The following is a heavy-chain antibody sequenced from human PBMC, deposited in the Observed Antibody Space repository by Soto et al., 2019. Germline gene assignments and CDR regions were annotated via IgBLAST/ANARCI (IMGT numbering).Heavy chain of an antibody. Sequence: QVQLVESGGGVVQPGRSLRLSCAASGFTFSSYDMHWVRQAPGKGLEWVAVISYDGSNKYYADSVKGRFTISRDNSKNTLYLQMNSLRAEDTAVYYCARGGSHYYGMDVWGKGTTVTVSS. J-gene: IGHJ6*04. CDR1: GFTFSSYD. CDR2: ISYDGSNK. V-gene: IGHV3-30-3*01. CDR3: ARGGSHYYGMDV.